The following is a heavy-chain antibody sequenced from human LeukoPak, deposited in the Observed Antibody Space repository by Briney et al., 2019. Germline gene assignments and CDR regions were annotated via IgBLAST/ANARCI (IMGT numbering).Heavy chain of an antibody. CDR1: GFTFSSYG. CDR2: IKEDGSEK. J-gene: IGHJ6*02. Sequence: PGRSLRLSCAASGFTFSSYGMHWVRQAPGKGLEWVANIKEDGSEKYYVDSVKGRYTISRDNAKNSLYLQMNSLRAEDTAVYYCARETAGLDVWGQGTTVTVSS. V-gene: IGHV3-7*04. CDR3: ARETAGLDV. D-gene: IGHD1-1*01.